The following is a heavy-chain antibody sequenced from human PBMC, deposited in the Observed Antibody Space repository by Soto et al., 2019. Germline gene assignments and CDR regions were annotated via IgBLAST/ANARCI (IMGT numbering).Heavy chain of an antibody. CDR1: GFAFSNFV. Sequence: QVQLVESEGGVVQPGTSLTLSCAASGFAFSNFVMHWVRQAPGKGLGCVAVIWHDASHEYYADSVKGRFTISRDNSKHLLYLQMNSLRAEDTAVYYCAREGGEEWIDYYYYGMDVWGHGTTVTVSS. J-gene: IGHJ6*02. V-gene: IGHV3-33*01. D-gene: IGHD3-3*01. CDR2: IWHDASHE. CDR3: AREGGEEWIDYYYYGMDV.